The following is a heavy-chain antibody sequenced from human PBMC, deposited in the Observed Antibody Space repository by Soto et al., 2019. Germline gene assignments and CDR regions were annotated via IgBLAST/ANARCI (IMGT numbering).Heavy chain of an antibody. V-gene: IGHV1-58*01. CDR2: IVVGSGNT. CDR3: AELRPPNDYGGNSGYYYYYMDV. CDR1: GFTFTSSA. J-gene: IGHJ6*03. D-gene: IGHD4-17*01. Sequence: ASVKVSCKASGFTFTSSAVQWVRQARGQRLEWIGWIVVGSGNTNYAQKFQERVTITRDMSTSTAYMELSSLRSEDTAVYYCAELRPPNDYGGNSGYYYYYMDVWGKGTTVTVSS.